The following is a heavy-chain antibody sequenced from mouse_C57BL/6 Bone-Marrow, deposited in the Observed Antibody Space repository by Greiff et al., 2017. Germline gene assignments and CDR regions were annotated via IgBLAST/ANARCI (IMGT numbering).Heavy chain of an antibody. D-gene: IGHD2-3*01. CDR2: IDPSDGYT. J-gene: IGHJ1*03. V-gene: IGHV1-50*01. Sequence: QVQLKQSGAELVKPGASVKLSCKASGYTFTSYWMQWVKQRPGQGLEWIGEIDPSDGYTNYNQKFKGKATLTVDTSSSTAYMQLSSLTSEDSAVYDVARDDGYFYWYCDVWGTGTTVTVTS. CDR1: GYTFTSYW. CDR3: ARDDGYFYWYCDV.